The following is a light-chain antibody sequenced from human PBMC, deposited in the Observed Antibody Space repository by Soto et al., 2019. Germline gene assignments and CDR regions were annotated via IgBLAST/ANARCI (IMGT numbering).Light chain of an antibody. CDR1: GDLQRSHGYSY. V-gene: IGKV2-28*01. Sequence: DIVMTQSPLSLPVIPGEPASISCRSSGDLQRSHGYSYLDWYLQKPWQSPQLLIYLGSNRASGVPDRFSGSGSGTDFTLKISRVEAEDVGVYYCMQVLQTPYTFGQGTRLEIK. CDR2: LGS. CDR3: MQVLQTPYT. J-gene: IGKJ2*01.